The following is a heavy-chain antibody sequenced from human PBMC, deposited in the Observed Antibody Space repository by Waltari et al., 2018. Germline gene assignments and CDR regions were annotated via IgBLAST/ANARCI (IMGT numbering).Heavy chain of an antibody. CDR1: GCPISSYY. CDR3: ARERHYSNYPRDYYYMDV. V-gene: IGHV4-59*01. CDR2: IYYSGST. D-gene: IGHD4-4*01. Sequence: QVQLQESGPGLVKPSETLSLPCTVSGCPISSYYWSWIRQPPGQGLEWIGYIYYSGSTNYNPSLKSRVTISVDTSKNQFSLKLSSVTAADTAVYYCARERHYSNYPRDYYYMDVWGKGTTVTVSS. J-gene: IGHJ6*03.